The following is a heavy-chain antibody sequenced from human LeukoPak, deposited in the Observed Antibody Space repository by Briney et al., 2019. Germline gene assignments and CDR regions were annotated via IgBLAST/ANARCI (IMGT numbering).Heavy chain of an antibody. V-gene: IGHV4-30-2*01. Sequence: SQALSLTCAVSGGSISSGGYSWSWIRQPPGKGLEWNGYIYHSGSTYYNPSLKSRVTISVDRSKNQFSLKLSSVTAADTAVYYCARYSYYYGSGQFDYWGQGTLVTVSS. J-gene: IGHJ4*02. D-gene: IGHD3-10*01. CDR2: IYHSGST. CDR3: ARYSYYYGSGQFDY. CDR1: GGSISSGGYS.